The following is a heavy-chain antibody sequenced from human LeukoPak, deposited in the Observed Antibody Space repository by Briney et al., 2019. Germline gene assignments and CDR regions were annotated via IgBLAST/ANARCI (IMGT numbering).Heavy chain of an antibody. J-gene: IGHJ4*02. Sequence: GASVKVSCKASGYTFTGYYMHWVRQAPGQGLEWMGWINPNSGGTNYAQKFQGRVTMTRDTSISTAYMELSRLRSDDTAVYYCARGRAFWSGYSITTIYYLDYWGQGTLVTVSS. D-gene: IGHD3-3*01. V-gene: IGHV1-2*02. CDR3: ARGRAFWSGYSITTIYYLDY. CDR1: GYTFTGYY. CDR2: INPNSGGT.